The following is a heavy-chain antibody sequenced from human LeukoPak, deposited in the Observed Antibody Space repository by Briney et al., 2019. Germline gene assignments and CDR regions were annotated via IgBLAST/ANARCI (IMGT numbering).Heavy chain of an antibody. Sequence: ASVKVSCKASGYTFTSYGISWVRQAPGQGLEWMGWISAYNGNTNYAQKLQGRVTMTTDTSTSTAYMELRSLRSDDTAVYYCARDYGAAVAGTYYYYYYMDVWGKGTTVTVSS. J-gene: IGHJ6*03. CDR3: ARDYGAAVAGTYYYYYYMDV. D-gene: IGHD6-19*01. CDR1: GYTFTSYG. V-gene: IGHV1-18*01. CDR2: ISAYNGNT.